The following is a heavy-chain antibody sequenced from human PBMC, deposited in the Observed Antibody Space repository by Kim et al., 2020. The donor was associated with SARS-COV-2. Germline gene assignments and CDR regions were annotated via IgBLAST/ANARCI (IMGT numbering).Heavy chain of an antibody. CDR1: GFTFSSYG. J-gene: IGHJ3*02. CDR3: AKDLGAYNWNTWGFDI. V-gene: IGHV3-30*18. Sequence: GGSLRLSCAASGFTFSSYGMHWVRQAPGKGLEWVAAISYDGSNKYYADSVKDRFTISRDNSKNTLYLQMNRLRAEDTAVYYCAKDLGAYNWNTWGFDIWGQGTMVTVSS. CDR2: ISYDGSNK. D-gene: IGHD1-20*01.